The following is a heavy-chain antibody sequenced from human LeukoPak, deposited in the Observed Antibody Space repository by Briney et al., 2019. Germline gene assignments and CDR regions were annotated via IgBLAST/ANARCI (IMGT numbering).Heavy chain of an antibody. CDR2: ISGSGGST. D-gene: IGHD3-22*01. Sequence: GGSLRLSCAASGFTFSSYAMSWVRQAPGKGLEWVSAISGSGGSTYYADSVKGRFTISRDNSKNTLYLQMNSLRAEDTAVYYYARSTMIVVVITGAFDIWGQGTMVTVSS. CDR1: GFTFSSYA. CDR3: ARSTMIVVVITGAFDI. V-gene: IGHV3-23*01. J-gene: IGHJ3*02.